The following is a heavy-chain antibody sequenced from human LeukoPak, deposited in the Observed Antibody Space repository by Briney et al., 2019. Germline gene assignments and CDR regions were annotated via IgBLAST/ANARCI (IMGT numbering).Heavy chain of an antibody. V-gene: IGHV3-13*01. J-gene: IGHJ4*02. D-gene: IGHD6-19*01. CDR2: IGIRGDI. CDR3: ARGGIQVSGIDEFDY. Sequence: GGSLRLSCAASGFTFIDYDMHWVRQVLGKGLEWVSAIGIRGDIHYSGSVKGRFTISRENAESSLYLQMNSLRAEDTAVYYCARGGIQVSGIDEFDYWGQGTLVTVSS. CDR1: GFTFIDYD.